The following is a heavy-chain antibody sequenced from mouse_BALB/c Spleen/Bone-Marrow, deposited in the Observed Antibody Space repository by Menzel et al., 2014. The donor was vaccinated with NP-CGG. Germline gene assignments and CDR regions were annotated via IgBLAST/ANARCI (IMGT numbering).Heavy chain of an antibody. V-gene: IGHV1-52*01. CDR3: ARWGYGSTYYYAMDY. CDR1: GYTFTSNW. CDR2: IDPYDSET. J-gene: IGHJ4*01. Sequence: QVQLQQSGAELVRPGASVKLSCKASGYTFTSNWMNWVKQRPEQGLEWIGRIDPYDSETHYNQKFKDKAILTVDKSSSTAYMQLNGLTSEDSAVYYCARWGYGSTYYYAMDYWGQGTSVTVSS. D-gene: IGHD1-1*01.